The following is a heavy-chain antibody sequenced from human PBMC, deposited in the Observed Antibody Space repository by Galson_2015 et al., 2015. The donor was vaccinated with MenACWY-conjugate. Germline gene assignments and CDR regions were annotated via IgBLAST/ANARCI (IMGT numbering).Heavy chain of an antibody. D-gene: IGHD2-2*01. CDR3: ASEYQRPLETENWFDL. CDR2: ISSSSSYI. V-gene: IGHV3-21*01. CDR1: GFTFSSYS. Sequence: SLRLSCAASGFTFSSYSMNWVRQAPGKGLEWVSSISSSSSYIYYADSVKGRFTISRDNAKNSLYLQMNSLRAEDTAVYYCASEYQRPLETENWFDLWGQGTLVTVSS. J-gene: IGHJ5*02.